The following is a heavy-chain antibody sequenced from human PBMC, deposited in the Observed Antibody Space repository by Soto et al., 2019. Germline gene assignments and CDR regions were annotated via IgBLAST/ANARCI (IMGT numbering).Heavy chain of an antibody. V-gene: IGHV3-33*01. J-gene: IGHJ3*02. D-gene: IGHD6-19*01. CDR3: ARGVHSSAGAFDI. CDR2: IWYDGSNK. Sequence: QVQLVESGGGVVQPGRSLRLSCAASGFTFSSYGMHWVRQAPGKGLEWVAVIWYDGSNKYYADSVKGRFTISRDNSKNTLYLQMNSLRAVDTAVYYCARGVHSSAGAFDIWGQGTMVTVSS. CDR1: GFTFSSYG.